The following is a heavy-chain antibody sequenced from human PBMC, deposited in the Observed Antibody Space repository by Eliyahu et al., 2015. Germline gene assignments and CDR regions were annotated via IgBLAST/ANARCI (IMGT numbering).Heavy chain of an antibody. J-gene: IGHJ4*02. CDR2: IGGSNGDT. CDR3: ARDPHRTPREWEPLKHDF. CDR1: GYTFTTYG. D-gene: IGHD1-26*01. Sequence: QLVQSGPDVKKPGASVKVSCRASGYTFTTYGISWVRQAPGQGLEWMGWIGGSNGDTRYAQRFQGRVTMTTDTSTSTAYMELGSLRADDTALYFCARDPHRTPREWEPLKHDFWGQGTLVTVSS. V-gene: IGHV1-18*04.